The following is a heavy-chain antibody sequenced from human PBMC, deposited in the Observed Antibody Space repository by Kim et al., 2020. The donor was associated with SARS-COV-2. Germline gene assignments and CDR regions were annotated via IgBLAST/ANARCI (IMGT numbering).Heavy chain of an antibody. CDR2: IYYSGST. D-gene: IGHD5-18*01. Sequence: SETLSLTCTVSGGSISSYYWSWIRQPPGKGLEWIGYIYYSGSTNYNPSLKSRVTISVDTSKNQFSLKLSSVTAADTAVYYCARSRGYSYYYFYYWGQGTLVTVSS. CDR1: GGSISSYY. V-gene: IGHV4-59*08. CDR3: ARSRGYSYYYFYY. J-gene: IGHJ4*02.